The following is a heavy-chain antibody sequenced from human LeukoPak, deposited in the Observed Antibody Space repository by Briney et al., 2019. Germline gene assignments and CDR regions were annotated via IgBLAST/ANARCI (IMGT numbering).Heavy chain of an antibody. J-gene: IGHJ5*02. CDR1: GFTFNSYA. Sequence: GGSLRLSCAASGFTFNSYAMSWVRQAPGKGLEWVSAISGSGGSTYYADSVKGRFTISRDNSKNTLYLQMNSLRDEDTAVYYCAKHAIVVVPAAHNWFDPWGQGTLVTVSS. V-gene: IGHV3-23*01. D-gene: IGHD2-2*01. CDR3: AKHAIVVVPAAHNWFDP. CDR2: ISGSGGST.